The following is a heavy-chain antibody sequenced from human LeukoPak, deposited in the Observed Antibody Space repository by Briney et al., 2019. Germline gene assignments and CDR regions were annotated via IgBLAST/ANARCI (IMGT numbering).Heavy chain of an antibody. CDR2: INHSGST. V-gene: IGHV4-34*01. J-gene: IGHJ5*02. CDR3: ARSFDPRRRYCSGGSCLRNWFDP. CDR1: GGSFSGYY. D-gene: IGHD2-15*01. Sequence: SETLSLTCAVYGGSFSGYYWSWIRQPPGKGLEWIGEINHSGSTNYNPSLKSRVTISVDTSKNQFSLKLSSVTAEDTAVYYCARSFDPRRRYCSGGSCLRNWFDPWGQGTLVTVSS.